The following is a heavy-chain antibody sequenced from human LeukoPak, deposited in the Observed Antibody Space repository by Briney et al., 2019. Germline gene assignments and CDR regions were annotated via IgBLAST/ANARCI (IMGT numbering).Heavy chain of an antibody. Sequence: WASVKVSCKASGYTFTTYDINWVRQATGQGLEWMGWMNPNSGNTGYAQKFQGRITMTRNTSISTAYMELSSLRSEDTAVYYCARDYTSSSSSGYWGQGTLVTVSS. D-gene: IGHD6-6*01. CDR2: MNPNSGNT. V-gene: IGHV1-8*01. CDR1: GYTFTTYD. CDR3: ARDYTSSSSSGY. J-gene: IGHJ4*02.